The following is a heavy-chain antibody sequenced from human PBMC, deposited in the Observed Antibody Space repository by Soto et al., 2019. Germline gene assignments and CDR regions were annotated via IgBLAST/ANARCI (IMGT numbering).Heavy chain of an antibody. CDR1: GGTFSSYA. V-gene: IGHV1-69*13. Sequence: RASVKVSCKASGGTFSSYAISWVRQAPGQGLEWMGGIIPIFGTANYAQKFQGRVTITADESTSTAYMELSSLRSEDTAVYYCAREETYGSGTRGAFDIWGQGTMVTVSS. D-gene: IGHD3-10*01. J-gene: IGHJ3*02. CDR3: AREETYGSGTRGAFDI. CDR2: IIPIFGTA.